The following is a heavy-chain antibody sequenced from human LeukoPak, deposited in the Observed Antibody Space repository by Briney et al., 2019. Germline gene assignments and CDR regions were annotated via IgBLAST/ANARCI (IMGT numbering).Heavy chain of an antibody. Sequence: GGSLRLSCAASGFTFSSYAMHWVRQAPGKGLEWVAVISYDGSNKYYADSVKGRFTISRDNSKNTLYLQMNSLRAEDTAVYYCARVTYGGNSPFDYWGQGTLVTVSS. CDR1: GFTFSSYA. D-gene: IGHD4-23*01. CDR3: ARVTYGGNSPFDY. V-gene: IGHV3-30-3*01. J-gene: IGHJ4*02. CDR2: ISYDGSNK.